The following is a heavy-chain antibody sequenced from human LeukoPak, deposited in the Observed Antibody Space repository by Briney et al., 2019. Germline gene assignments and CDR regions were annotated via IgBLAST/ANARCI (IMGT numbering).Heavy chain of an antibody. CDR3: ARGGSYGVENAFDI. CDR1: GFTFRNYD. V-gene: IGHV3-23*01. D-gene: IGHD5-24*01. Sequence: PGGSLRLSCAASGFTFRNYDMSWVRQASGKGLEWVSGISGSGVSAFYPDSVKGRFTISRENAKNSLYLQMNSLRAGDTAVYYCARGGSYGVENAFDIWGQGTMVTVSS. J-gene: IGHJ3*02. CDR2: ISGSGVSA.